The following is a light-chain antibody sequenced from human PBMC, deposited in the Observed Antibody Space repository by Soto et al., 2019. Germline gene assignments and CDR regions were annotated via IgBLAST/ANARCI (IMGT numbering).Light chain of an antibody. CDR2: GAS. CDR3: QQYSNWPPWT. CDR1: QSVSSN. V-gene: IGKV3-15*01. J-gene: IGKJ1*01. Sequence: EIVMTQSPATLSVSPGERATLSCRASQSVSSNLAWYQQEPGQPPRLLIYGASTRATDIPARFSGSGSGTEFTLTISSLQSEDFAVYYCQQYSNWPPWTFGQGTKVDIK.